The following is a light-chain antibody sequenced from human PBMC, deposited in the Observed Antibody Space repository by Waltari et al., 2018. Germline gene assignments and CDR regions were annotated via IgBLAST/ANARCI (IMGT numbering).Light chain of an antibody. CDR1: SRDVGRFPY. J-gene: IGLJ1*01. V-gene: IGLV2-8*01. CDR2: EVN. CDR3: SSYAGNNIYV. Sequence: QSALTQPPSASGSPGQSVTISCAGTSRDVGRFPYFPWFQQHPRKAPKLIIYEVNKRPSGVPDRFSGSKSGDTASLTVSGLQAEDEADYYCSSYAGNNIYVFGTATKVTVL.